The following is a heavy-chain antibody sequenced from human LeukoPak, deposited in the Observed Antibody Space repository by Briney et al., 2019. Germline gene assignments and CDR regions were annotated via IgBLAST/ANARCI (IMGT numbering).Heavy chain of an antibody. Sequence: SETLSLTCTVAGGSLSTFYWSWVRQPAGKRLEWIGRVCATGHRNHNPSLQSRVTMSMDTSKNQFSLTLRSVTAADTALYYCARGGAYYSGSGSRYWYFDVWGPGTLVTISS. D-gene: IGHD3-10*01. CDR2: VCATGHR. CDR1: GGSLSTFY. V-gene: IGHV4-4*07. J-gene: IGHJ2*01. CDR3: ARGGAYYSGSGSRYWYFDV.